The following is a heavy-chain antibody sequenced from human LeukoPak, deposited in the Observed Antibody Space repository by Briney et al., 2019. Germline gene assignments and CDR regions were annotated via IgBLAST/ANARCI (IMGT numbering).Heavy chain of an antibody. Sequence: GGSLRLSCAASGFTFSNYWMTCVRQAPGKGLEWVANIKQDGSEKHYVDSVKGRFTISRDNAKNSVYLQMNNLRAEDTAVYYCTTKVTRGNSGDDYDDWGQGTLVTVSS. CDR1: GFTFSNYW. D-gene: IGHD5-12*01. CDR2: IKQDGSEK. CDR3: TTKVTRGNSGDDYDD. V-gene: IGHV3-7*03. J-gene: IGHJ4*02.